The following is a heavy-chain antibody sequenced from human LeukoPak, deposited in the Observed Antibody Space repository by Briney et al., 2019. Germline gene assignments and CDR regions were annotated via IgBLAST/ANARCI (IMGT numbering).Heavy chain of an antibody. CDR2: IYSGDT. CDR3: AKVPTPSGYSVFDP. Sequence: GGSLRLSCTVSGFTVSSNSMSWVRQAPGKGLEWVSFIYSGDTHYSDSVKGRFTISRDHSKNTLYLQMNSLRAEDTAVYYCAKVPTPSGYSVFDPWGQGTLVTVSS. V-gene: IGHV3-53*01. D-gene: IGHD3-3*01. J-gene: IGHJ5*02. CDR1: GFTVSSNS.